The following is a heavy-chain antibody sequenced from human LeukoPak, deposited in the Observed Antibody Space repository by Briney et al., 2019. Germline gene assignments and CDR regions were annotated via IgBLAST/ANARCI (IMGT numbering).Heavy chain of an antibody. V-gene: IGHV3-30*18. CDR3: AKGMFRGGYSESFDY. Sequence: GGSLRLSCAASGFTFSSYGMHWVRQAPGKGLEWVAVISYDGSNKYYADSVKGRFTISRDNSKNTLYLQMNSLRAEDTAVYYCAKGMFRGGYSESFDYWGQGTLVTVSS. D-gene: IGHD5-18*01. CDR1: GFTFSSYG. J-gene: IGHJ4*02. CDR2: ISYDGSNK.